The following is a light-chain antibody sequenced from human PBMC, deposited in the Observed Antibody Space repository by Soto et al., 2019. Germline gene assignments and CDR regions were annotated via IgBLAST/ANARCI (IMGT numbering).Light chain of an antibody. CDR1: QSVNSH. V-gene: IGKV3-15*01. CDR3: QQYNSWPPCT. Sequence: EIVLTQSPSTLSVSPGDRATLSCRASQSVNSHLAWYQQKPGQAPRLLIYDASTRENGIPARFSGSGSGTEFTLTISSLQSEDFAVYYCQQYNSWPPCTFGRGTKVDIK. CDR2: DAS. J-gene: IGKJ1*01.